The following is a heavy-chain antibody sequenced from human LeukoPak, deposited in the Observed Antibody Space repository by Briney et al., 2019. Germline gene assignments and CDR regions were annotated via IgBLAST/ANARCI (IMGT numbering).Heavy chain of an antibody. CDR3: ARSLSSSWFRFDY. Sequence: GESLKISFKGSGYSFRNYSIGWVRQMPGKGLEWLGIIYPGDSDTRYSPSFQGQVTISADKSISTAYLQWSSLKASDTAMYYCARSLSSSWFRFDYWGQGTLVTVSS. D-gene: IGHD6-13*01. CDR2: IYPGDSDT. CDR1: GYSFRNYS. V-gene: IGHV5-51*01. J-gene: IGHJ4*02.